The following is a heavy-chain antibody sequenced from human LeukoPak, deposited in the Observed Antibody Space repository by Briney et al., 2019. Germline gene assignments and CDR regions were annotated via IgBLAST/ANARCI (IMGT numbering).Heavy chain of an antibody. CDR3: AAQYSGYVRLDY. CDR1: GGSFSGYY. J-gene: IGHJ4*02. Sequence: SEPLSLTCAVYGGSFSGYYWSWIRQPPGKGLEWIGEISHSGSTNYNPSLKSRVTISVDTSKNQVSLKLSSVTAADTAVYYCAAQYSGYVRLDYWGQGTLVTVSS. D-gene: IGHD5-12*01. V-gene: IGHV4-34*01. CDR2: ISHSGST.